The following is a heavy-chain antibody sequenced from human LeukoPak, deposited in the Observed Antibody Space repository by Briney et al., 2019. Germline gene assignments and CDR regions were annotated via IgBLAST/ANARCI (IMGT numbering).Heavy chain of an antibody. CDR1: GFTFSNYS. D-gene: IGHD3-22*01. CDR3: ARVTYYYDSSGPANNWFDP. V-gene: IGHV3-21*01. CDR2: ISSSSIYI. Sequence: PGGALRLSCAASGFTFSNYSMTWVRQATGRGVEWVSSISSSSIYIYYADPVKGRFTISRDNAKNSLYLQMNNLRAEDPAVYYCARVTYYYDSSGPANNWFDPWGQGTLVTVSS. J-gene: IGHJ5*02.